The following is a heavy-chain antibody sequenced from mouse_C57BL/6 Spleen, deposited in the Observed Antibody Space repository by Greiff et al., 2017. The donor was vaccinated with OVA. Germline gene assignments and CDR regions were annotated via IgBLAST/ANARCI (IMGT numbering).Heavy chain of an antibody. Sequence: VQLQQPGAELVMPGASVKLSCKASGYTFTSYWMHWVKQRPGQGLEWIGEIDPSDSYTNYNQKFKGKSTLTVDKSSSTAYMQLSSLTSEDSAVYYCARVDYYGSLDYWGQGTTLTVSS. V-gene: IGHV1-69*01. J-gene: IGHJ2*01. D-gene: IGHD1-1*01. CDR1: GYTFTSYW. CDR2: IDPSDSYT. CDR3: ARVDYYGSLDY.